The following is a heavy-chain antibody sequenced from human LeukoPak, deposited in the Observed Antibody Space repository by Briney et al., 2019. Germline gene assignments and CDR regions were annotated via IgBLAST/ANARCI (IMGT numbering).Heavy chain of an antibody. V-gene: IGHV5-51*01. Sequence: PGEALKISCKGSGYSFTSYWVGWVRQMPGKGLEGMGIIYPGDSDSRYSPSFQAQVTISADKSISTAYVEWNSLKASDTAMYYCARLRDDYPDYWGQGTVITVSS. CDR1: GYSFTSYW. CDR3: ARLRDDYPDY. D-gene: IGHD5-24*01. J-gene: IGHJ4*02. CDR2: IYPGDSDS.